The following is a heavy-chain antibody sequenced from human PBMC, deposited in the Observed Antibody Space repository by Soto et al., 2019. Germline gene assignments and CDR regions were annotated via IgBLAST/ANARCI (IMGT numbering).Heavy chain of an antibody. D-gene: IGHD1-26*01. J-gene: IGHJ4*02. V-gene: IGHV4-30-2*01. CDR2: ISQIGTT. CDR1: GDSINSPGYS. Sequence: SETLFLTCAVSGDSINSPGYSWSWIRQPPGKGLEWIGSISQIGTTSYHPSLTSRVVMSGDSSTNHLSLMLTSVTAADTAVYFCARSEGLGVTTFDFWGQGIQVTVSS. CDR3: ARSEGLGVTTFDF.